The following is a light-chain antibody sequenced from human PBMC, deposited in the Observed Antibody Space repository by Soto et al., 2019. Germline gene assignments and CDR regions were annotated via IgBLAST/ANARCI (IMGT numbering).Light chain of an antibody. CDR3: QQRSSWPPT. J-gene: IGKJ4*01. CDR1: QSVSYF. Sequence: TVFTQSPTTLSLSSGERATVSCRASQSVSYFLAWYQQKPGQPPRLIIYDASIRAAGFPARFSGSGSGTDCTLTINNLEPEDFAVYFCQQRSSWPPTLGGGTKVDIK. V-gene: IGKV3-11*01. CDR2: DAS.